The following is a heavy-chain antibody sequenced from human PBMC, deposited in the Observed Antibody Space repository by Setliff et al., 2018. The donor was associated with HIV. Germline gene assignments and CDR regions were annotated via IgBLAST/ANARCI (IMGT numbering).Heavy chain of an antibody. CDR2: IRGKAYGETA. CDR1: GFTFGDYA. CDR3: ARGVPAVTGYHFDY. Sequence: SLKISCTASGFTFGDYAVSWVRQAPGKGLEWVGFIRGKAYGETADFAASLKGRFTISRDDSKSIAYLQMNSLKTEDTAVYYCARGVPAVTGYHFDYWGQGTLVTVSS. D-gene: IGHD6-19*01. V-gene: IGHV3-49*04. J-gene: IGHJ4*02.